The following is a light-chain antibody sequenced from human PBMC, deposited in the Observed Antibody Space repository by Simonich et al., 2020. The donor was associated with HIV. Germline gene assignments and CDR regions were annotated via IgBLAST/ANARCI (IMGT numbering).Light chain of an antibody. CDR1: QGISNS. CDR3: QQYYSSIIT. V-gene: IGKV1-NL1*01. J-gene: IGKJ4*01. CDR2: TAS. Sequence: DIQMTQSPSSLSASLGDRVTITCRASQGISNSLAWSQQKPGRAPKLLLFTASRLESGVPSRCSGSGSGTDYTLTISSLQPEDFATYYCQQYYSSIITFGGGTKVEIK.